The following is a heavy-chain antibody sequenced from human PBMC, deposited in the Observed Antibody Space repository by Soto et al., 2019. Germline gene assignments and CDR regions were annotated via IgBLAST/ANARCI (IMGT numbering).Heavy chain of an antibody. CDR1: GGSFSGYY. CDR3: ARGRYYGETFDY. J-gene: IGHJ4*02. D-gene: IGHD4-17*01. Sequence: SETLSLTCAVYGGSFSGYYWSWIRQPPGKGLEWIGEINHSGSTNYNPSLKSRVTISVDTSKNQFSLKLSSVTAADTAVYYCARGRYYGETFDYWGQGTLVTVSS. CDR2: INHSGST. V-gene: IGHV4-34*01.